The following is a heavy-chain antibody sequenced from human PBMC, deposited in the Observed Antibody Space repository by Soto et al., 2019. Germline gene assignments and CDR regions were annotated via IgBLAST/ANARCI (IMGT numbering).Heavy chain of an antibody. J-gene: IGHJ4*02. CDR3: ARDKEAYGDYVPAFDY. V-gene: IGHV3-33*01. D-gene: IGHD4-17*01. CDR2: IWYDGSNK. CDR1: GFTFSSYG. Sequence: SLRLSCAASGFTFSSYGMHWVRQAPGKGLEWVAVIWYDGSNKYYADSVKGRFTISRDNSKNTLYLQMNSLRAEDTAVYYCARDKEAYGDYVPAFDYWGQGTLVTVSS.